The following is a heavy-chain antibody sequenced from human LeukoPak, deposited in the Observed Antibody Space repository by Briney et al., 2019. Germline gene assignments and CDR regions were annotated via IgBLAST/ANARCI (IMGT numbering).Heavy chain of an antibody. V-gene: IGHV3-21*01. D-gene: IGHD3-10*01. Sequence: PGGSLRLSCVASGFTFSSYSINWVRQAPGKGLEWVSAISSTSTYMFYADPVKGRFTISGDNAKNSLFLQMNSLRAEDTAVYYCAKVGTGNQYGSGDFDSWGQGALVTVSS. CDR2: ISSTSTYM. CDR3: AKVGTGNQYGSGDFDS. CDR1: GFTFSSYS. J-gene: IGHJ4*02.